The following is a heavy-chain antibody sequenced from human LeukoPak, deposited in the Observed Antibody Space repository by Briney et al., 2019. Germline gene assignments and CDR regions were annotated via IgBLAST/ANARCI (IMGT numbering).Heavy chain of an antibody. CDR2: ISSRSITI. CDR1: GFTFSDYY. V-gene: IGHV3-11*01. CDR3: ARLKAGF. J-gene: IGHJ4*02. Sequence: PGGSLRLSCAASGFTFSDYYMSWIRQAPGKGLEWVAYISSRSITIHYADSVRGRFTISRDNAKRSVFLQMNSLGAEDTAIYYCARLKAGFWGQGTLVTVSS.